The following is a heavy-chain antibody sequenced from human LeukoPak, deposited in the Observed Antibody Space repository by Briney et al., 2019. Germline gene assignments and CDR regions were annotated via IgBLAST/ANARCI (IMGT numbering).Heavy chain of an antibody. Sequence: GASVKVSCKASGYTFTGYYMHWVRQAPGQGLEWMGWINPNSGGTNYAQKFQGRVTMTRDTSISTAYMELSRLRYDDTAVYYCARARGFGELFPSYYYMDVWGKGTTVTVSS. CDR3: ARARGFGELFPSYYYMDV. V-gene: IGHV1-2*02. CDR1: GYTFTGYY. CDR2: INPNSGGT. J-gene: IGHJ6*03. D-gene: IGHD3-10*01.